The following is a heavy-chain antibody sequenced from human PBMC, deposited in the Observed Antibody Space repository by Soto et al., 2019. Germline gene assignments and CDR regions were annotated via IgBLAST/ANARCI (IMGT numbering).Heavy chain of an antibody. D-gene: IGHD6-6*01. CDR3: ARERGGFIEYSSPDYYYGMDV. J-gene: IGHJ6*02. Sequence: ASVKVSCKASGYTFTGYYMHWVRQAPGQGLEWMGWINPNSGGTNYAQKFQGWVTMTRDTSISTAYMELSRLRSDDTAVYYCARERGGFIEYSSPDYYYGMDVWGQGTMVTVSS. CDR2: INPNSGGT. V-gene: IGHV1-2*04. CDR1: GYTFTGYY.